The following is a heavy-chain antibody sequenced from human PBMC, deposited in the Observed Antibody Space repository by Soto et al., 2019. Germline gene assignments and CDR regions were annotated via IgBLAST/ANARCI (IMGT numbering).Heavy chain of an antibody. CDR2: ISGSGGST. J-gene: IGHJ4*02. D-gene: IGHD6-13*01. V-gene: IGHV3-23*01. Sequence: EVQLLESGGGLVQPGGSLRLSCAASGFTFSSYAMSWVRQAPGKGLEWVSAISGSGGSTYYADSVKGRFTISRDSHKNTLNLQMSSMRAEDTAVYYCAKDMIAAADSFDYWGQGALVTVSS. CDR3: AKDMIAAADSFDY. CDR1: GFTFSSYA.